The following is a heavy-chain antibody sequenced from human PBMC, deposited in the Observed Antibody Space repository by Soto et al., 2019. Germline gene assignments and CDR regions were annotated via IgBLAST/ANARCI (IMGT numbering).Heavy chain of an antibody. J-gene: IGHJ6*02. D-gene: IGHD2-2*01. V-gene: IGHV1-69*01. CDR3: ARSQGSSTSLEIYYYYYYGMDV. CDR1: GGTFSSYA. CDR2: IIPISETT. Sequence: QVQLVQSGAEVKKPGSSVKVSCKASGGTFSSYAISWVRQAPGQGLEWMGGIIPISETTNYAQKSQGRVTITADESKSTAYMELSSLRSEDTAVYYCARSQGSSTSLEIYYYYYYGMDVWGPGTTVTVSS.